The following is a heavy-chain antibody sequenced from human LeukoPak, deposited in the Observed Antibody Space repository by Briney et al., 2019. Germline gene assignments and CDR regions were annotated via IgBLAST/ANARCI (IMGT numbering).Heavy chain of an antibody. Sequence: SGTLSLTCAVSGGSISSSNWWSWVRQPPGKGLEWIGEIYHSGSTYYNPSLKSRVTISVDTSKNQFSLKLSSVTAADTAVYYCARDSPLDGMDVWGQGTTVTVSS. CDR1: GGSISSSNW. CDR3: ARDSPLDGMDV. V-gene: IGHV4-4*02. CDR2: IYHSGST. D-gene: IGHD3-16*01. J-gene: IGHJ6*02.